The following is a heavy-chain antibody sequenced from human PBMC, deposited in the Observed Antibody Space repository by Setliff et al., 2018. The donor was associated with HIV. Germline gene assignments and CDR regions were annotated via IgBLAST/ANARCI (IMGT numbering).Heavy chain of an antibody. Sequence: ASVKVSCKTSGFTFTAYYMHWVRQAPGQGLEWMGWINPNSGGTKFAQKFQGRVTMTRDTSIGTAYIELSRLRSDDTAVYYCAQGAIRDSGSHITTRWGHGTLVTVSS. CDR1: GFTFTAYY. CDR2: INPNSGGT. D-gene: IGHD3-10*01. V-gene: IGHV1-2*02. J-gene: IGHJ4*01. CDR3: AQGAIRDSGSHITTR.